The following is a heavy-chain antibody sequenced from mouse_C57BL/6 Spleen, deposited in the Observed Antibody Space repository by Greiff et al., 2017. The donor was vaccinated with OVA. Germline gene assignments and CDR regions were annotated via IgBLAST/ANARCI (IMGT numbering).Heavy chain of an antibody. Sequence: EVKLMESGGGLVKPGGSLKLSCAASGFTFSSYAMSWVRQTPEKRLEWVATISDGGSYTYYPDNVKGRFTISRDNAKNNLYLQMSHLKSEDTAMYYGAREGSYYSNYEFAYWGQGTLVTVSA. D-gene: IGHD2-5*01. J-gene: IGHJ3*01. CDR1: GFTFSSYA. V-gene: IGHV5-4*01. CDR2: ISDGGSYT. CDR3: AREGSYYSNYEFAY.